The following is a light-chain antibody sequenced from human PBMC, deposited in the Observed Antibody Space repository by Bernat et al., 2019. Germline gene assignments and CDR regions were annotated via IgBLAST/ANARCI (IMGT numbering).Light chain of an antibody. V-gene: IGLV10-54*04. Sequence: QAGLTQPPAVSKALRQTATLTCTGNSNNVGYQGAVWLQQHQGHPPKLLSYRNTNRPSGISERFSASRSVNTASLTITGLQPEDEADYYCSAWDSSLSAVVFGGGTKLTVL. CDR3: SAWDSSLSAVV. CDR1: SNNVGYQG. J-gene: IGLJ2*01. CDR2: RNT.